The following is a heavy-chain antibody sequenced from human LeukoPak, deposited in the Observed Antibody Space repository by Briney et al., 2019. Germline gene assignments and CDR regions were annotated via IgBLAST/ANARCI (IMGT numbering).Heavy chain of an antibody. CDR2: ITHSGST. CDR3: ARNWIAAAVRGTFDC. V-gene: IGHV4-34*01. J-gene: IGHJ4*02. D-gene: IGHD6-25*01. Sequence: PETLSLTCSVYGGSFSGYYWTWIRQPPGKGLEWIGGITHSGSTNYNPSLKSRVTISVDTSKNQFSLKLTSVTAADTAVYYCARNWIAAAVRGTFDCWGQGTLVTVSS. CDR1: GGSFSGYY.